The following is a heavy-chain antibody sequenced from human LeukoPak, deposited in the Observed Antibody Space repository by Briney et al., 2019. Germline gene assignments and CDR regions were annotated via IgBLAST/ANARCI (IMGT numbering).Heavy chain of an antibody. V-gene: IGHV3-21*04. D-gene: IGHD3-9*01. Sequence: GGSLRLSCAASGFTFSSNSINWVRQAPGKGLEWVSSISSSSSYIYYADSVKGRFTISRDNAKNSLYLQMNSLRAEDTAVYYCARVAHLDYDILTGSYFDYWGQGTLVTVSS. CDR3: ARVAHLDYDILTGSYFDY. CDR2: ISSSSSYI. J-gene: IGHJ4*02. CDR1: GFTFSSNS.